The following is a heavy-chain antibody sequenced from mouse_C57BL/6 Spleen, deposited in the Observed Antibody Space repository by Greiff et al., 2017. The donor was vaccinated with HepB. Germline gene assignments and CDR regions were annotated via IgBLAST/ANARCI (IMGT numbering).Heavy chain of an antibody. Sequence: EVKLVESGGGLVQPGGSLKLSCAASGFTFSDYYMHWVRQTPEKRLGWVAYISNGGGSTYYPDTVKGRFTISRDNAKNTLYLQMSRLKSEDTAMYYCARQGHYDDSWFAYWGQGTLVTVSA. CDR3: ARQGHYDDSWFAY. V-gene: IGHV5-12*01. CDR1: GFTFSDYY. CDR2: ISNGGGST. D-gene: IGHD2-4*01. J-gene: IGHJ3*01.